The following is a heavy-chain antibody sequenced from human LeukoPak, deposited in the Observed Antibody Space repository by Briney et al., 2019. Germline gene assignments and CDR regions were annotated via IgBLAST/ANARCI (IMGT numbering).Heavy chain of an antibody. D-gene: IGHD3-22*01. Sequence: PSETLPLTCAVYGGSFSSYYWGWIRQPPGKGLEWIGSIYYSGSTYYNPSLKSRVTISVDTSKNQFSLKLSSVTAADTAVYYCARRGSSGRSFDYWGQGTLVTVSS. J-gene: IGHJ4*02. CDR3: ARRGSSGRSFDY. CDR2: IYYSGST. CDR1: GGSFSSYY. V-gene: IGHV4-39*01.